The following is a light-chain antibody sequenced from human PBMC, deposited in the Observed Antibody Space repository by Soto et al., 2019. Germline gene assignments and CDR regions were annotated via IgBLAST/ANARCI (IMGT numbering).Light chain of an antibody. CDR3: GTWDDSLRALV. J-gene: IGLJ2*01. CDR1: SSNIGNNY. V-gene: IGLV1-51*01. Sequence: QSVLTQPPSVSAAPGQKVTISCSGSSSNIGNNYVSWYQQLPGTAPKLLIYDNNERPSGIPDRFSGSKSGTSATLGITGLQTGDEADYYCGTWDDSLRALVFGGGTKLTVL. CDR2: DNN.